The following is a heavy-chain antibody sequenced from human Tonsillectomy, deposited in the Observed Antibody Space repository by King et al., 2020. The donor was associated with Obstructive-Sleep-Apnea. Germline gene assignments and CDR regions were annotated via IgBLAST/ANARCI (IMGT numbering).Heavy chain of an antibody. CDR2: LLTLGSAN. D-gene: IGHD3-22*01. CDR3: AILYDTSGYYPYGEDV. J-gene: IGHJ6*02. V-gene: IGHV3-48*01. Sequence: PLLYSGLFFFPQGLSLRLSFSASGIHLRTYSINSLRHAAGKSLYVLSYLLTLGSANNYAGSVKGRLTISRDNGKKSVYLQMSSLRAEDTAVYYCAILYDTSGYYPYGEDVWGQGTTVTVSS. CDR1: GIHLRTYS.